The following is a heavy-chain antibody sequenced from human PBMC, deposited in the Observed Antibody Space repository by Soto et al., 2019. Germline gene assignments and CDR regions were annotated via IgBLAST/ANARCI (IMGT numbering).Heavy chain of an antibody. D-gene: IGHD3-9*01. V-gene: IGHV1-8*01. CDR3: ARTSTFYDIDDGMDV. J-gene: IGHJ6*01. CDR2: MNPNSGNT. CDR1: GYAFTSYD. Sequence: DSVKVCFKASGYAFTSYDINLVRQATGQGLEWMGWMNPNSGNTGYAQKFQGRVAMTRNTSISTAYMELSSLRSEDTAVYYCARTSTFYDIDDGMDVWGQGTTVTVSS.